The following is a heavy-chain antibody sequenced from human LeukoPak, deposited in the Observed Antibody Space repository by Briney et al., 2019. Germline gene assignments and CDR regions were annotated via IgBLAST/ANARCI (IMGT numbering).Heavy chain of an antibody. Sequence: SGTLSLTCAVSGGSISSSNWWSWVRQPPGKGLEWIGEIYHSGSTNYNPSLKSRVTISVDKSKNQFSLKLSSVTAADTAVYYCARAQPYSSGWYRNFYYYMDVWGKGTTVTVSS. CDR1: GGSISSSNW. CDR3: ARAQPYSSGWYRNFYYYMDV. V-gene: IGHV4-4*02. CDR2: IYHSGST. J-gene: IGHJ6*03. D-gene: IGHD6-19*01.